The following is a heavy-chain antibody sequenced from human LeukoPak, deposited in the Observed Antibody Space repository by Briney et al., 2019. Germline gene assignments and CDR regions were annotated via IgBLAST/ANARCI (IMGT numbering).Heavy chain of an antibody. J-gene: IGHJ5*02. CDR3: AREYCSSTSCYFDP. D-gene: IGHD2-2*01. CDR1: GFTFSSYS. CDR2: ISSSSSNI. V-gene: IGHV3-48*04. Sequence: PGGSLRLSCAASGFTFSSYSMNWVRQAPGKGLEWVSYISSSSSNIYYADSVKGRFTISRDNAKNSLYLQMNSLRAEDTAVYYCAREYCSSTSCYFDPWGQGTLVTVSS.